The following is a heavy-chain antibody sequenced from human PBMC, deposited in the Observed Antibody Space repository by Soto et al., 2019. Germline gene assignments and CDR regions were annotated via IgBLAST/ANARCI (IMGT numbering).Heavy chain of an antibody. Sequence: SETLSITCAVSCYSMSPFYCSWIRQPPGKGLEWIGYIYHIGTNTYNPSLESRVNISLDSSKNQFSLKLTSVTAADTAVYYCARFRRNYFGVGGRGTLVTVSS. V-gene: IGHV4-59*01. J-gene: IGHJ4*02. CDR3: ARFRRNYFGV. CDR2: IYHIGTN. D-gene: IGHD3-10*01. CDR1: CYSMSPFY.